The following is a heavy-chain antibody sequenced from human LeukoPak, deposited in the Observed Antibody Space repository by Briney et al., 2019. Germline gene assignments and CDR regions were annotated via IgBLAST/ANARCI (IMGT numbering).Heavy chain of an antibody. CDR2: IYYSGST. CDR1: GGSISSSSYY. D-gene: IGHD2-2*01. V-gene: IGHV4-39*07. J-gene: IGHJ4*02. CDR3: ARSYCSSTSCLDFDY. Sequence: SETLSLTCTVSGGSISSSSYYWGWIRQPPGKGLEWIGSIYYSGSTYYNPSLKSRVTISVDTSKNQFSLKLSSVTAADTAVYYCARSYCSSTSCLDFDYWGQGTLVTVSS.